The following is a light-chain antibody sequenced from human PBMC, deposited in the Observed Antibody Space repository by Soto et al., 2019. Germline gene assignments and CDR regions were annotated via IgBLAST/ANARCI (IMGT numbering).Light chain of an antibody. CDR2: GTS. V-gene: IGKV3-20*01. Sequence: EIVLTQSPGTLSLSPGERATLSCRASQSFSSSYLAWYQQKPGQAPRLLIYGTSTRATGIPDRFSGSGSGTDFILTISRLEPEDFAVYYCQQYGSSLYTFGQGTKLEIK. J-gene: IGKJ2*01. CDR1: QSFSSSY. CDR3: QQYGSSLYT.